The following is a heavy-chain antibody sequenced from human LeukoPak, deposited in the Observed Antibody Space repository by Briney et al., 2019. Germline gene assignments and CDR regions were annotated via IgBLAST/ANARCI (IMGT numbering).Heavy chain of an antibody. CDR2: ISSSSSTI. CDR1: GFTFSSYS. D-gene: IGHD3-22*01. Sequence: GGSLRLSCAASGFTFSSYSMNWVRQAPGKGLEWVSYISSSSSTIYYADSVRGRFTISRDNAKNSLYLQMNSLRAEDTAVYYCARDQHPSYYYDSSGYPTLFDYWGQGTLVTVSS. J-gene: IGHJ4*02. V-gene: IGHV3-48*04. CDR3: ARDQHPSYYYDSSGYPTLFDY.